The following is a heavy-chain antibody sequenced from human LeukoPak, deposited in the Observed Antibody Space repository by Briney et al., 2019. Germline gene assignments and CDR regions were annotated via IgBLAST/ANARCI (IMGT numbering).Heavy chain of an antibody. CDR3: ARVSQAEIPYGMDV. CDR2: INHSGST. J-gene: IGHJ6*02. CDR1: VGSFSGYY. Sequence: SETLSLTCAVYVGSFSGYYWSWIRQPPGKGLEWIGEINHSGSTNYNPSLKSRVTISVDTSKNQFSPKLSSVTAADTAVYYCARVSQAEIPYGMDVWGQGTTVTVSS. D-gene: IGHD2-21*01. V-gene: IGHV4-34*01.